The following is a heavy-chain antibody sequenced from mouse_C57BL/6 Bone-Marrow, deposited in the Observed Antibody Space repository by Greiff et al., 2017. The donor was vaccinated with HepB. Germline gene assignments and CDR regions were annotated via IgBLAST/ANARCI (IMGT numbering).Heavy chain of an antibody. CDR1: GYTFTGYN. Sequence: EVQLQQSGPELVKPGASVKIPCKASGYTFTGYNMDWVKQSHGKSLEWIGDINPNNGGTIYNQKFKGKATLTVDKSSSTAYMELRSLTSEDTAVYYCASLSYDGYYVWFAYWGQGTLVTVSA. D-gene: IGHD2-3*01. CDR2: INPNNGGT. CDR3: ASLSYDGYYVWFAY. V-gene: IGHV1-18*01. J-gene: IGHJ3*01.